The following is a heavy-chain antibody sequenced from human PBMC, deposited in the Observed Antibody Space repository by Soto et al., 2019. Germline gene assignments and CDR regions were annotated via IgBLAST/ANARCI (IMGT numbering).Heavy chain of an antibody. Sequence: GGSLRLSCAASGFTFSSYAMHWVRQAPGKGLEWVSYISKKRSNIHYADSVKGRFTISRDNAKNSLYLQMNSLGAEDTAVYYCARGAAGNAYFWGQGIPVTVSS. CDR2: ISKKRSNI. D-gene: IGHD6-13*01. J-gene: IGHJ4*02. V-gene: IGHV3-48*01. CDR3: ARGAAGNAYF. CDR1: GFTFSSYA.